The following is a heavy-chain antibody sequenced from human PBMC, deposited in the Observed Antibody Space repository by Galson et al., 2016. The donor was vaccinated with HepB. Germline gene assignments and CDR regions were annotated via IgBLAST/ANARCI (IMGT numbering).Heavy chain of an antibody. V-gene: IGHV3-21*01. J-gene: IGHJ6*02. D-gene: IGHD1-1*01. Sequence: SLRLSCAASGFTFSTYSMNWVCQAPGKGLEWVSSINSGGNSIYYAESVKSRITINTDTSKNQFSLQLSSVTPEDTAVYYCVRAVPNWNYGMDVWGQGTTVTVSS. CDR3: VRAVPNWNYGMDV. CDR2: INSGGNSI. CDR1: GFTFSTYS.